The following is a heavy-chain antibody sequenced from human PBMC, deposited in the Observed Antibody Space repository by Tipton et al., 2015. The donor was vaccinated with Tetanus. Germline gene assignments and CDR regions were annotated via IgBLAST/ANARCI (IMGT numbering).Heavy chain of an antibody. CDR3: ARDQARGARGWNYFDF. D-gene: IGHD1-26*01. V-gene: IGHV4-31*03. Sequence: TLSLTCTVSGGSISRGGYYWSWIRQHPGKGPEWIGDIYYSGSTYYNPSLKSRVTISVDTSKNQFSLKLNSVTAADTAVYYCARDQARGARGWNYFDFWGQGTLVTVSS. J-gene: IGHJ4*02. CDR2: IYYSGST. CDR1: GGSISRGGYY.